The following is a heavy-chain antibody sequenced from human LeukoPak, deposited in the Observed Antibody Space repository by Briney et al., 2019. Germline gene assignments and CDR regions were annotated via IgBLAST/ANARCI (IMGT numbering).Heavy chain of an antibody. D-gene: IGHD3-3*01. Sequence: SVKVSCKASGGTFSSYAISWVRQAPGQGLERMGRIIPILGIANYAQKFQGRVTITADKSTSTAYMELSSLRSEDTAVYYCARTLIFGGAANNWFDPWGQGTLVTVSS. J-gene: IGHJ5*02. V-gene: IGHV1-69*04. CDR2: IIPILGIA. CDR3: ARTLIFGGAANNWFDP. CDR1: GGTFSSYA.